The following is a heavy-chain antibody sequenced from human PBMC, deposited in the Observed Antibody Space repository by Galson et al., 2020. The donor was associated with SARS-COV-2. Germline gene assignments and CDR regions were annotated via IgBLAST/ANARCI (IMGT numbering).Heavy chain of an antibody. J-gene: IGHJ3*02. D-gene: IGHD6-13*01. CDR2: TYYRSQWST. Sequence: SQTLSLTCAISGDSVSSNSAAWNWISQSPSTGLEWLGRTYYRSQWSTDYAVSVKSRITINPDTSKNQFSLQLNSVTPEDTAIYYCAGRVAGAGSLHIWGQGTMVIVSS. CDR3: AGRVAGAGSLHI. CDR1: GDSVSSNSAA. V-gene: IGHV6-1*01.